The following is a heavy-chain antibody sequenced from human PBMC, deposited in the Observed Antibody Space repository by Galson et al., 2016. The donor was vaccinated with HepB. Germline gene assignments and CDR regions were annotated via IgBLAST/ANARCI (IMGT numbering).Heavy chain of an antibody. D-gene: IGHD1-7*01. CDR1: GFTFSSYG. CDR2: MSYDGSNK. J-gene: IGHJ2*01. V-gene: IGHV3-30*18. Sequence: SLRLSCAVSGFTFSSYGMHWVRQAPGKGLEWVAVMSYDGSNKYYADSVKGRFTISRDNSKNTLYLQMNSLRAEDTAVYSCAKEGWNYGWYFDLWGRGTLVTVSS. CDR3: AKEGWNYGWYFDL.